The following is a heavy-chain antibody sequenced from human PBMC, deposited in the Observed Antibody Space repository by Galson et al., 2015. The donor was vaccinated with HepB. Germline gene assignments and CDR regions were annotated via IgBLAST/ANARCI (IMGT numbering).Heavy chain of an antibody. V-gene: IGHV3-48*02. J-gene: IGHJ4*02. D-gene: IGHD3-22*01. Sequence: SLRLSCAASGFTFSSYSMNWVRQAPGKGLEWVSYISSSSTIYYADSVKGRFTISRDNAKNSLYLQMNSLRDEDTAVYYCAREGYYDSSGYLFDYWGQGTLVTVSS. CDR3: AREGYYDSSGYLFDY. CDR1: GFTFSSYS. CDR2: ISSSSTI.